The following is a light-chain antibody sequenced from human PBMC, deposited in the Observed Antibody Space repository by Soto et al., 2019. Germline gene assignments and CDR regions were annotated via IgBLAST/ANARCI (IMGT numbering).Light chain of an antibody. Sequence: QSALTQPASVSGSPGQSITISCTGTSSDVGGYNYVSWYQQHPGKAPKLMIYEVSNRPSGVSNRFSGSKSGNTASLTISGLQAEDEADYYCSSYKSTKTPYVLGTGTQLTVL. V-gene: IGLV2-14*01. J-gene: IGLJ1*01. CDR1: SSDVGGYNY. CDR2: EVS. CDR3: SSYKSTKTPYV.